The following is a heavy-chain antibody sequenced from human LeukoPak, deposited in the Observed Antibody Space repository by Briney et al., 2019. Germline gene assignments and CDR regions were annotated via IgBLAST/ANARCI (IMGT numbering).Heavy chain of an antibody. D-gene: IGHD6-19*01. J-gene: IGHJ4*02. CDR3: ARKDSSGWYSVDY. CDR2: INPNSGGT. Sequence: ASVKVSCKASGYTFTGYYMHWVRQAPGQGLEWMGWINPNSGGTNYAQKFQGRVTMTRDTSISTAYMELSRLRSGDTAVYYCARKDSSGWYSVDYWGQGTLVTVSS. V-gene: IGHV1-2*02. CDR1: GYTFTGYY.